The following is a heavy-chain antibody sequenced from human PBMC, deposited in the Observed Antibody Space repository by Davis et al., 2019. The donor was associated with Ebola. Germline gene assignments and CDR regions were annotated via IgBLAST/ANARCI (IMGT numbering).Heavy chain of an antibody. V-gene: IGHV3-30-3*01. Sequence: GGPLRLPCAASGFTFSSYNMNWVRQAPGKGLKWVAVISYDGSNKYYADSVKGRFTISRDNAKNTLYLQKNSLRVEDTAVYYCAREMATTNDAFDIWGQGTMVSVSS. CDR3: AREMATTNDAFDI. D-gene: IGHD5-24*01. CDR2: ISYDGSNK. J-gene: IGHJ3*02. CDR1: GFTFSSYN.